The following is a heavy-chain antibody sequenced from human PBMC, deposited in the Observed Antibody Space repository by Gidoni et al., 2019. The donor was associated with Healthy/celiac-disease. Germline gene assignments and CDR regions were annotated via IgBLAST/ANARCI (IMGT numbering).Heavy chain of an antibody. V-gene: IGHV3-23*01. CDR2: ISGSGGST. J-gene: IGHJ3*02. CDR3: AKDRLYSSSWYDAFDI. CDR1: GFTFSSYA. Sequence: EVQLLESGGGLVQPGGSLRLSCAASGFTFSSYARSWVRQAPGKGLEWVSAISGSGGSTYYADSVKGRFTISRDNSKNTLYLQMNSLRAEDTAVYYCAKDRLYSSSWYDAFDIWGQGTMVTVSS. D-gene: IGHD6-13*01.